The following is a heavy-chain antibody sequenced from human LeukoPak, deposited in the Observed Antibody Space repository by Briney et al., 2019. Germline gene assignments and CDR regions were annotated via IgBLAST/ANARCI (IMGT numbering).Heavy chain of an antibody. Sequence: SETVSLTCTVYAVSISYFYWGWLRQPAGQGWEWIRRIYTGGRTNYNPSPKSRVPLSVDTAKNQFSLKLSSVTAAETAVYYRARDEYYDFWSGYWNPDGRLFDPWGQGTLVT. CDR1: AVSISYFY. D-gene: IGHD3-3*01. CDR3: ARDEYYDFWSGYWNPDGRLFDP. J-gene: IGHJ5*02. V-gene: IGHV4-4*07. CDR2: IYTGGRT.